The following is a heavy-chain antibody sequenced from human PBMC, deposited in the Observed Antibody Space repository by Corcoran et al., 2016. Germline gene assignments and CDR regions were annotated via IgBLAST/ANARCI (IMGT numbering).Heavy chain of an antibody. CDR3: AKDLGDYYDSSGYPDY. D-gene: IGHD3-22*01. CDR2: ISYDGSNK. CDR1: GFTFSIYG. J-gene: IGHJ4*02. Sequence: QVQLVESGGGVVQPGRSLRLSCAASGFTFSIYGMHCVGLAPGKGLEWVAVISYDGSNKYYADSVKGRFTISRDNSKNTLYLQMNSLGAEDTDVYYCAKDLGDYYDSSGYPDYWGQGTLVTVSS. V-gene: IGHV3-30*18.